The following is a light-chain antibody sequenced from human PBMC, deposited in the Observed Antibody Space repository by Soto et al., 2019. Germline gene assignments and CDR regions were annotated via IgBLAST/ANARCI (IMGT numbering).Light chain of an antibody. CDR3: LQDYSYPRT. J-gene: IGKJ1*01. V-gene: IGKV1-6*01. CDR2: GAS. CDR1: QGIRND. Sequence: AIQMTQSPSSLSASVGGRVAMTCRASQGIRNDLAWYQQKPGEAPKLLIYGASNLQSGVPSRFSGSGSDTDFTLTISSLHPEDCAIYYCLQDYSYPRTFGLGTRVEIK.